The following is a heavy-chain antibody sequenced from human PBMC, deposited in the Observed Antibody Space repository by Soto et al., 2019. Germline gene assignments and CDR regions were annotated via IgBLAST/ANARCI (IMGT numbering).Heavy chain of an antibody. Sequence: HITLKESGPTLVKVTHTLTLTCTFSGFSLSTSGVGVAWSRQPPGKALEWLALIYWDDDNRYSPSLKSRLTITKDTSKNQVVLTMTNMDPVDTATYYCAHTLIRRSTYCYGMDVWGQGNTVTVSS. J-gene: IGHJ6*02. D-gene: IGHD4-17*01. V-gene: IGHV2-5*02. CDR3: AHTLIRRSTYCYGMDV. CDR1: GFSLSTSGVG. CDR2: IYWDDDN.